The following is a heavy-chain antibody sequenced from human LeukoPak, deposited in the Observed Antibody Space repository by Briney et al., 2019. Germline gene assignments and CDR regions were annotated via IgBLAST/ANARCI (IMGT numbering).Heavy chain of an antibody. CDR2: IYTSGST. V-gene: IGHV4-4*07. CDR3: ARDQYSSSWSNYYYYMDV. J-gene: IGHJ6*03. CDR1: GGSISSYY. D-gene: IGHD6-13*01. Sequence: SETLSLTCTVSGGSISSYYWSWIRQPAGKGLEWIGRIYTSGSTNYNPSLKSRVTMSVDTSKNQFSLKLSSVTAADTAVYYCARDQYSSSWSNYYYYMDVWGKGTTVIVSS.